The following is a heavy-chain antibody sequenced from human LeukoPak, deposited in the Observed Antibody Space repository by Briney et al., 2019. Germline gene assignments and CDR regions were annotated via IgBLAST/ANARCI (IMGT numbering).Heavy chain of an antibody. CDR2: IYYSGST. V-gene: IGHV4-59*08. Sequence: SETLSLTCTVSGGSISSYYWSWIRQPPGKGLEWIGYIYYSGSTNYNPSLKSRVTISVDTSKNQFSLKLSPVTAADTAVYYCARQGSKTAMAFDLWGQGTLVTVSS. D-gene: IGHD5-18*01. CDR3: ARQGSKTAMAFDL. CDR1: GGSISSYY. J-gene: IGHJ5*02.